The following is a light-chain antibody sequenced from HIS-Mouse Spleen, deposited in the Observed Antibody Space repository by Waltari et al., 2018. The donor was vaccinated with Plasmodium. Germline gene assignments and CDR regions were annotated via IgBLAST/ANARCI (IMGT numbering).Light chain of an antibody. J-gene: IGKJ3*01. CDR3: QQYNNWSFT. Sequence: EIVMTQSPATLSVSPGDRATLPCRASQSVSSHLAWYQQKPGQAPRLLVYGSTTRATGNPAGLSDSVSGAEFTRTISSMQSEDFAVYYGQQYNNWSFTFGPRTKVDIK. CDR1: QSVSSH. V-gene: IGKV3-15*01. CDR2: GST.